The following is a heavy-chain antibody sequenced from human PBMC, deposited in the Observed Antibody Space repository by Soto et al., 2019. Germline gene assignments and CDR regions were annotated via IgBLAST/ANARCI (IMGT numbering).Heavy chain of an antibody. CDR3: ARGYRTQPYHYGMKL. V-gene: IGHV4-30-4*01. J-gene: IGHJ6*02. CDR1: GGSISSGDYC. D-gene: IGHD1-26*01. Sequence: SETLSLTCTVSGGSISSGDYCWSWIRQPPGKGLEWIGYIYYSGSTYYNPSLKSRVTISVDTSKNQFSLKLSSVTAADTAVYYCARGYRTQPYHYGMKLYAQAIPVTVSS. CDR2: IYYSGST.